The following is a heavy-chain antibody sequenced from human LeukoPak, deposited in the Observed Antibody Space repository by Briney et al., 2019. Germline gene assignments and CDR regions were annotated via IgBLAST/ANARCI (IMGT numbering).Heavy chain of an antibody. CDR2: IYPADSDT. Sequence: GESLKISCKGSGYSFTNYWIGWVRQMPGKGLEWMGIIYPADSDTRYSPSFQGQVTISADKSINTAYVQWSSLKASGTAIYYCARRSSTWGDAFDIWGQGTMVTVSS. V-gene: IGHV5-51*01. D-gene: IGHD6-13*01. CDR1: GYSFTNYW. CDR3: ARRSSTWGDAFDI. J-gene: IGHJ3*02.